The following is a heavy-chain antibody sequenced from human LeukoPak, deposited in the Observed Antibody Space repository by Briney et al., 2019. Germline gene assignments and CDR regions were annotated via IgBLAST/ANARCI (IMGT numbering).Heavy chain of an antibody. CDR1: GYTFTSYG. J-gene: IGHJ6*02. V-gene: IGHV1-18*01. CDR3: ARVSGRYFDWLFPSYYYGMDV. CDR2: ISAYNGNT. Sequence: GASVKVSCKASGYTFTSYGISWVRQAPGQGLEWMGWISAYNGNTNHAQKLQGRVTMTTDTSTSTAYMELRSLRSDDTAVYYCARVSGRYFDWLFPSYYYGMDVWGQGTTVTVSS. D-gene: IGHD3-9*01.